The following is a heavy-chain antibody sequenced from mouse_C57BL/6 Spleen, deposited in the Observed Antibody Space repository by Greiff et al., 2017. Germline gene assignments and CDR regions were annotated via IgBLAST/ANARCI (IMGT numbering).Heavy chain of an antibody. Sequence: QVQLQQSGAELVKPGASVKMSCKASGYTFTSYWITWVKQRPGQGLEWIGDIYPGSGSTNYNEKFKSKATLTVDTSSSTAYMQLSSLTSEDSAVYYCAKGELGYYYAMDYWGQGTSVTVSS. CDR2: IYPGSGST. V-gene: IGHV1-55*01. CDR1: GYTFTSYW. J-gene: IGHJ4*01. D-gene: IGHD4-1*01. CDR3: AKGELGYYYAMDY.